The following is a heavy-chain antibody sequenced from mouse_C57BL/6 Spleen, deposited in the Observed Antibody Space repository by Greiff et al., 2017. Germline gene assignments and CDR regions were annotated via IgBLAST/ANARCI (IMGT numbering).Heavy chain of an antibody. V-gene: IGHV1-82*01. CDR1: GYAFSSSW. CDR2: IYPGDGDT. CDR3: ARWGYDYDGY. Sequence: QVQLQQSGPELVKPGASVKISCKASGYAFSSSWMNWVKQRPGKGLEWIGRIYPGDGDTNYNGKFKGKATLTADKSSSTAYMQLSSLTSEDSAVYFCARWGYDYDGYWGQGTTLTVSS. D-gene: IGHD2-4*01. J-gene: IGHJ2*01.